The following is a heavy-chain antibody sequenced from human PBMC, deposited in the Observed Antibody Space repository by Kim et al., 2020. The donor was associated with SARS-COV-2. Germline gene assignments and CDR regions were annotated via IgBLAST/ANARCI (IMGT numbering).Heavy chain of an antibody. V-gene: IGHV3-23*01. CDR3: AKDLFQFLEWSPGYYYGMDV. CDR1: GFTFSSYA. Sequence: GGSLRLSCAASGFTFSSYAMSWVRQAPGKGLEWVSAISGSGGSTYYADSVKGRFTISRDNSKNTLYLQMNSLRAEDTAVYYCAKDLFQFLEWSPGYYYGMDVWGQGTTVTVSS. D-gene: IGHD3-3*01. J-gene: IGHJ6*02. CDR2: ISGSGGST.